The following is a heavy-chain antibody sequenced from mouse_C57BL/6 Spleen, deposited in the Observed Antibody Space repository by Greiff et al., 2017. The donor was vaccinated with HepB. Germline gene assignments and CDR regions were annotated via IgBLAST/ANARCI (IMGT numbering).Heavy chain of an antibody. D-gene: IGHD1-1*01. Sequence: EVMLVESEGGLVQPGSSMKLSCTASGFTFSDYYMAWVRQVPEKGLEWVANINYDGSSTYYLDSLKSRFIISRDNAKNILYLQMSSLKSEDTATYYCARVYYYGSRGFDYWGQGTTLTVSS. CDR2: INYDGSST. CDR3: ARVYYYGSRGFDY. J-gene: IGHJ2*01. CDR1: GFTFSDYY. V-gene: IGHV5-16*01.